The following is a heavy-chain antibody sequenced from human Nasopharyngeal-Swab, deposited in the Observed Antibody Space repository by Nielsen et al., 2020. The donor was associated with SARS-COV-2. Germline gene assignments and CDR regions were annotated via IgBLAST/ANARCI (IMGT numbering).Heavy chain of an antibody. CDR2: IYSGGST. Sequence: WIRQPPGKGLEWVSVIYSGGSTYYADSVKGRFTISRDSSKNTLYLQMNSLRAEDTAVYYCARLGSSSWYANWFDPWGQGTLVTVSS. V-gene: IGHV3-53*01. D-gene: IGHD6-13*01. CDR3: ARLGSSSWYANWFDP. J-gene: IGHJ5*02.